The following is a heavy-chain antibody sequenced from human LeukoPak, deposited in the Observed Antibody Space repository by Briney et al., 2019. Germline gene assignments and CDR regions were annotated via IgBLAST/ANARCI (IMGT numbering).Heavy chain of an antibody. CDR3: TRVGYIDEGIDY. J-gene: IGHJ4*02. CDR1: GFPFSSYW. V-gene: IGHV3-7*04. D-gene: IGHD5-24*01. Sequence: GGSLRLSCVASGFPFSSYWMTWVRQAPGKGLEWVANIKQDGSKKTYVDSVKGRFTISRDNAKNSLYLQMNSLRAEDTAIYYCTRVGYIDEGIDYWGQGTLVTVSS. CDR2: IKQDGSKK.